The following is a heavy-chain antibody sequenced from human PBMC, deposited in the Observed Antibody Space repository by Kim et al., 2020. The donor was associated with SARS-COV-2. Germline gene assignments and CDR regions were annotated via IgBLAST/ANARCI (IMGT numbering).Heavy chain of an antibody. D-gene: IGHD3-10*01. CDR3: ARSRGGWHLDY. V-gene: IGHV3-72*01. CDR2: T. Sequence: TEYAAYVKGRITISRDDSQNSLYLQIKSLKTEDTAVYYYARSRGGWHLDYWGQGTLVTVSS. J-gene: IGHJ4*02.